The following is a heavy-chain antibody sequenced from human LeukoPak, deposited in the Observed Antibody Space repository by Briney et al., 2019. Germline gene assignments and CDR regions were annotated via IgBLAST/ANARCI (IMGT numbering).Heavy chain of an antibody. J-gene: IGHJ4*02. V-gene: IGHV4-61*08. CDR1: GGSISSGDYY. Sequence: PSETLSLTCTVSGGSISSGDYYWSWIRQPPGKGLEWIGCIYTSGSTNYNPSLKSRVTMSVDTSKNQFSLKLSSVTAADTAVYYCAQSYDSSGFYNYWGQGTLVTVSS. CDR3: AQSYDSSGFYNY. CDR2: IYTSGST. D-gene: IGHD3-22*01.